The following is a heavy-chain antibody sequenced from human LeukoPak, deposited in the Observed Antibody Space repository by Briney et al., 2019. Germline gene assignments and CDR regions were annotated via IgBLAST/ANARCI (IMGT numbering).Heavy chain of an antibody. CDR2: MNPNSGNT. CDR3: ARMDYDILTGYYPLDY. D-gene: IGHD3-9*01. V-gene: IGHV1-8*01. J-gene: IGHJ4*02. CDR1: GYTFTSYD. Sequence: ASVKVSCKASGYTFTSYDINWVRQAPGQGLEWMGWMNPNSGNTGYAQKFQGRVTMTRNTSISTAYMELSSLRSEDTAVYYCARMDYDILTGYYPLDYWGQGTLVTVSS.